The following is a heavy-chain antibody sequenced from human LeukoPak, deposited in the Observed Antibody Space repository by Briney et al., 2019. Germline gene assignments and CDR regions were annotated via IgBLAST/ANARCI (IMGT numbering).Heavy chain of an antibody. CDR1: GDSISSSY. D-gene: IGHD6-13*01. CDR2: IYYRGST. Sequence: SETLSLTCTVSGDSISSSYWSWIRQPPGKGLEWIGHIYYRGSTNYNPSLKSRVTISVTKNQFSPKLSSVTAADTAVYFCARSAAGLSYGMDVWGQGTTVTVSS. V-gene: IGHV4-59*08. J-gene: IGHJ6*02. CDR3: ARSAAGLSYGMDV.